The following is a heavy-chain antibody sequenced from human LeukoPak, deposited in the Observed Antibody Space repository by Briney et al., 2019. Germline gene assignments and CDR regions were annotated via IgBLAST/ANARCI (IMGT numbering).Heavy chain of an antibody. V-gene: IGHV3-33*08. Sequence: PGGSLRLSCAASGFTVSSNYMSWVRQPPGKGLEWVAVIWFDGNSKYYGDSVKGRFAISRDNSNNTVYLQMNTLRGEDTAVYYCAGGYGNWFDPWGQGILVTVSS. CDR3: AGGYGNWFDP. J-gene: IGHJ5*02. CDR2: IWFDGNSK. D-gene: IGHD5-18*01. CDR1: GFTVSSNY.